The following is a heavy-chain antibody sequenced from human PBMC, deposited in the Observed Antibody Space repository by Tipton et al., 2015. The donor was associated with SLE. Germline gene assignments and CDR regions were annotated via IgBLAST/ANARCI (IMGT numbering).Heavy chain of an antibody. Sequence: TLSLTCAVYGVSFSGYYWSWIRQAPGKGPEWIGEINHSGATNYNPSLKSRVTISVDTSKNQFSLMLSSVTAADTAVYYCARGRLLEWLSSYYYYYGMDVWGQGTPVTVSS. CDR1: GVSFSGYY. CDR2: INHSGAT. CDR3: ARGRLLEWLSSYYYYYGMDV. D-gene: IGHD3-3*01. J-gene: IGHJ6*02. V-gene: IGHV4-34*01.